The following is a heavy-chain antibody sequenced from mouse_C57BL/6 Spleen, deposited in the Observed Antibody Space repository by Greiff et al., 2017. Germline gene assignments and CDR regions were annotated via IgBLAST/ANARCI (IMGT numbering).Heavy chain of an antibody. Sequence: EVKLQESGPGLVKPSQSLSLTCSVTGYSITSGYYWNWIRQFPGNKLEWMGYISYDGSNNYNPSLKNRISITRDTSKNQFFLKLNSVTTEDTATYYCASNYDYDGYAMDYWGQGTSVTVSS. J-gene: IGHJ4*01. V-gene: IGHV3-6*01. CDR3: ASNYDYDGYAMDY. CDR2: ISYDGSN. D-gene: IGHD2-4*01. CDR1: GYSITSGYY.